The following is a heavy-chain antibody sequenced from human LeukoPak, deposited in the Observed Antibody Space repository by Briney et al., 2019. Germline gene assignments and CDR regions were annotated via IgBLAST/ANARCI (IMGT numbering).Heavy chain of an antibody. V-gene: IGHV3-7*03. CDR2: IKQDGSEK. D-gene: IGHD1-26*01. CDR3: AKGASGSYWDAFDI. J-gene: IGHJ3*02. CDR1: GFTFSSHW. Sequence: GGSLRLSCAASGFTFSSHWMSWVRQAPGKGLEWVANIKQDGSEKYYVDSVKGRFTISRDNTKNSLYLQMNSLRAEDTALYYCAKGASGSYWDAFDIWGQGTMVTVSS.